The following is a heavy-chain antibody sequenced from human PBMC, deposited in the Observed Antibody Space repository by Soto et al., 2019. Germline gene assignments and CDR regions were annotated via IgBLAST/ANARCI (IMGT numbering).Heavy chain of an antibody. Sequence: PSETLSLTCSVSGGSISSGYWTWIRHPPGKRLEWIGYIYLGGSINYNPSLKSRVIISVDTAKNQFSLSLSSVTAADTAVYYCTGAYYDIDGYILDPCGQGTSVTVSS. CDR3: TGAYYDIDGYILDP. J-gene: IGHJ5*02. D-gene: IGHD3-22*01. V-gene: IGHV4-59*01. CDR1: GGSISSGY. CDR2: IYLGGSI.